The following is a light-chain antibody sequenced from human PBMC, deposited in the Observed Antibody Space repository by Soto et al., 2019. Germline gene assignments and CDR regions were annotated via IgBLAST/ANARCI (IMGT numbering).Light chain of an antibody. CDR3: QQANSFPLT. J-gene: IGKJ4*01. Sequence: DIQMTQSPSSLSASVGDRVTITCRASQSISSYLNWYQQKPGKAPNLLIYAASNLQSGVPSRFSGSGSGTDFTLTISSLQPEDFATYYCQQANSFPLTFGGGTKVDIK. CDR1: QSISSY. V-gene: IGKV1-39*01. CDR2: AAS.